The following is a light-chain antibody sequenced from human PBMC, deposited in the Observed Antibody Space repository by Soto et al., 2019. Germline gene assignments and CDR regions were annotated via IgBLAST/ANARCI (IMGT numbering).Light chain of an antibody. CDR1: SSDVGDNY. CDR3: SAYGGMNNGV. J-gene: IGLJ3*02. Sequence: QSALTQPPSASGAPGQSVTISCTGTSSDVGDNYVSWYQQHLGKAPKLIIYEVSQRPSGVPDRFSGSKSGNTAPLTVAGLPSEDEDDYCCSAYGGMNNGVFGAGTKLTVL. V-gene: IGLV2-8*01. CDR2: EVS.